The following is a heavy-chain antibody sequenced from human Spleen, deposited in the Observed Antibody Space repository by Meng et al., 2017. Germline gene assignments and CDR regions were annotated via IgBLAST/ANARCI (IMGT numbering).Heavy chain of an antibody. CDR2: IWYDGSNK. J-gene: IGHJ4*02. CDR1: GFTFSSYG. CDR3: ARESEAGYGSGRRYFDY. Sequence: GGSLRLSCAASGFTFSSYGMHWVRQAPGKGLEWVAVIWYDGSNKYYADSVKGRFTISRDNSKNTLYLQMNSLRAEDTAVYYCARESEAGYGSGRRYFDYWGQGTLVTVSS. D-gene: IGHD3-10*01. V-gene: IGHV3-33*01.